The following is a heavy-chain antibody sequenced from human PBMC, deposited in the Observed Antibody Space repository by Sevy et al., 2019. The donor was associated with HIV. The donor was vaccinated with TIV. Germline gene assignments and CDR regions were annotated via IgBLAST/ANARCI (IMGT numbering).Heavy chain of an antibody. V-gene: IGHV3-30-3*01. CDR2: ISSDGSGK. J-gene: IGHJ5*02. CDR3: ARDSGYTINYSPGET. D-gene: IGHD3-16*01. Sequence: GGSLRLSCAASGFTFSTYPMHWVRQSPGKGLEWVTVISSDGSGKYYADSVKGRFTISRDNSKNTVYLQMDSLRADDTAVYYCARDSGYTINYSPGETWGQGALVTVSS. CDR1: GFTFSTYP.